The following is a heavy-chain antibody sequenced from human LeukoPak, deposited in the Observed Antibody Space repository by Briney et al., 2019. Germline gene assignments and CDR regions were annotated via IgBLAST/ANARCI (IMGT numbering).Heavy chain of an antibody. CDR1: GGSLSSLF. J-gene: IGHJ6*02. Sequence: SETPSPTRTVSGGSLSSLFRGWVRQPPREGLGGIGGIYTNGSTNYNPSLKSRVTMSVDTSKNQFSLKLSSVTAADTAVYYCARAGRSYQLLPYYYYGMDVWGQGTTVTVSS. CDR2: IYTNGST. CDR3: ARAGRSYQLLPYYYYGMDV. D-gene: IGHD2-2*01. V-gene: IGHV4-4*07.